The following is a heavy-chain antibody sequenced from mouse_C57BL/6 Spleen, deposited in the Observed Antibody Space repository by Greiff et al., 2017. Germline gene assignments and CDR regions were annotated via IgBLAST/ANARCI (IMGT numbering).Heavy chain of an antibody. CDR2: IDPSDSYT. CDR1: GYTFTSYW. Sequence: QVQLQQPGAELVMPGASVKLSCKASGYTFTSYWMHWVKQRPGQGLEWIGEIDPSDSYTNYNQKFKGKSTLTVDKSSSTAYMRLSSLTSKDDAVYYCDRGFTTVVDKGEFDNWSQGTNLTVS. D-gene: IGHD1-1*01. V-gene: IGHV1-69*01. CDR3: DRGFTTVVDKGEFDN. J-gene: IGHJ2*01.